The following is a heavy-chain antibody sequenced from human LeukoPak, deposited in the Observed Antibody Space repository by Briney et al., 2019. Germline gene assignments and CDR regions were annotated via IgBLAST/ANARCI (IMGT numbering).Heavy chain of an antibody. CDR2: IYYSGST. CDR3: AREGDGSALGVHNWFDP. V-gene: IGHV4-31*03. CDR1: GGSISSGGYY. D-gene: IGHD3-10*01. Sequence: SETLSLTCTVSGGSISSGGYYWSWICQHPGKGLEWIGYIYYSGSTYYNPSLKSRVTISVDTSKNQFSLKLSSVTAADTAVYYCAREGDGSALGVHNWFDPWGQGTLVTVSS. J-gene: IGHJ5*02.